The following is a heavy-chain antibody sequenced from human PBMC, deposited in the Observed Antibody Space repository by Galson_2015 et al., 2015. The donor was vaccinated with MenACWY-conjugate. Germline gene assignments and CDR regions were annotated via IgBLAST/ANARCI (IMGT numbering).Heavy chain of an antibody. V-gene: IGHV1-18*01. J-gene: IGHJ5*02. Sequence: SVKVSCKASGYTFTSYGISWVRQAPGQGLEWMGWISTYNGNTKYAQKLQGRVTLTTDTSTSKAYMELRSLTSDDTAVYYCARDPWFGELLNNWFDPWGQGILVTVSS. CDR1: GYTFTSYG. D-gene: IGHD3-10*01. CDR3: ARDPWFGELLNNWFDP. CDR2: ISTYNGNT.